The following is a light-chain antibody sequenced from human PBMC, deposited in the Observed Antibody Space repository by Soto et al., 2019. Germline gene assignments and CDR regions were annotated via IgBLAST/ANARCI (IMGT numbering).Light chain of an antibody. CDR3: QQLSTYPST. J-gene: IGKJ4*01. CDR1: QGIGSY. V-gene: IGKV1-9*01. CDR2: AAS. Sequence: IQMTQAPSSLSACVGDRVTITVRVSQGIGSYLAWYQQKPGEAPKLLIFAASTLQSGVPSRFSGSGSGTDFTLTISSLQAEDFATYYCQQLSTYPSTFGGGTKVDI.